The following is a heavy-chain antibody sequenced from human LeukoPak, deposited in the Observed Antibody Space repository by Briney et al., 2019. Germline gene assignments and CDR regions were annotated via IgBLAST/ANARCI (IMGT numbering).Heavy chain of an antibody. J-gene: IGHJ4*02. CDR1: GASIRSNY. CDR3: ARLGGPAAVDY. Sequence: SETLSLTCTVSGASIRSNYWSWIRQPPGSGLEWIGYMDNSGSTFYNPSLKSRLTISGDTSKNQVSLKLTSVTAADTAAYYCARLGGPAAVDYWGQGTLVTVSS. D-gene: IGHD2-2*01. CDR2: MDNSGST. V-gene: IGHV4-59*01.